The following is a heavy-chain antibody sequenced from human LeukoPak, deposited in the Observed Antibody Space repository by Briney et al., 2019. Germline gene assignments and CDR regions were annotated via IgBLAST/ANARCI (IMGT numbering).Heavy chain of an antibody. V-gene: IGHV3-30-3*01. CDR1: GFTFSSYA. CDR3: AKDNYYDSSGYYPFDYYGMDV. CDR2: ISYDGSNK. Sequence: GGSLRLSCAASGFTFSSYAMHWVRQAPGKGLEWVAVISYDGSNKYYADSVKGRFTISRDNSKNTLYLQMNSLRAEDTAVYYCAKDNYYDSSGYYPFDYYGMDVWGQGTTVTVSS. J-gene: IGHJ6*02. D-gene: IGHD3-22*01.